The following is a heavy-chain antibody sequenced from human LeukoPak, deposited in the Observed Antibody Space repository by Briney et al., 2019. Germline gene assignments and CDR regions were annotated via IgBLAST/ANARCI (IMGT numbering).Heavy chain of an antibody. CDR3: ARAVHLAPFDP. V-gene: IGHV4-34*01. CDR2: INHSGST. CDR1: GGSFSGYY. Sequence: SETLSLTCAVYGGSFSGYYWSWIRQPPGKGLEWIGEINHSGSTNYNPSLKSRVTISVDTSKEQFSLKLSSVTAADTAVYYCARAVHLAPFDPWGRGTLVTVSS. J-gene: IGHJ2*01.